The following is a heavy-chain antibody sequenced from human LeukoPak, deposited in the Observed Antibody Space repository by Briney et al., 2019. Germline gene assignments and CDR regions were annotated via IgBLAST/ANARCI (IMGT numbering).Heavy chain of an antibody. D-gene: IGHD2/OR15-2a*01. CDR2: IFRSVSS. V-gene: IGHV4-38-2*02. Sequence: PSEPLSLTCTVSGNSISGGYYWGWIRQTPGKELEWIGTIFRSVSSYYNPSLKSRVTTSVDTSKNQLSLKLSSVTAADTAVYYCARNNSNRFDFWSQGTLVTVSS. CDR3: ARNNSNRFDF. CDR1: GNSISGGYY. J-gene: IGHJ4*02.